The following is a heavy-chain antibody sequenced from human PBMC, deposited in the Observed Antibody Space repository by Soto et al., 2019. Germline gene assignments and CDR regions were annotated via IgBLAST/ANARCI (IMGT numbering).Heavy chain of an antibody. CDR3: ARQGRGSSLTADY. Sequence: QVQLQESGPGLVKPSETLSLTCTVSGGSMSSYYWNWIRQPPGKGLEWIGYIYYSGSTNYNPSLKSRVTILIDTSKKQFSLNLSTVTAADTAVYYCARQGRGSSLTADYWGQGTLVTVSS. CDR1: GGSMSSYY. V-gene: IGHV4-59*08. J-gene: IGHJ4*02. D-gene: IGHD3-10*01. CDR2: IYYSGST.